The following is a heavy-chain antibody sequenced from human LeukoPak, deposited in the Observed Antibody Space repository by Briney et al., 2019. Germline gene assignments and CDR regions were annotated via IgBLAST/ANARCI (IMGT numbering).Heavy chain of an antibody. CDR1: GYTFTGYY. Sequence: ASVKVSCKASGYTFTGYYIHWVRQAPGQGLEWMGWINPNSGETNYTQKFQGRVTMTRDTSISTAYMELSRLRSDDTAVYYCARAVLYYYGSGSHPSGYWGQGTLVTVSS. CDR2: INPNSGET. V-gene: IGHV1-2*02. D-gene: IGHD3-10*01. J-gene: IGHJ4*02. CDR3: ARAVLYYYGSGSHPSGY.